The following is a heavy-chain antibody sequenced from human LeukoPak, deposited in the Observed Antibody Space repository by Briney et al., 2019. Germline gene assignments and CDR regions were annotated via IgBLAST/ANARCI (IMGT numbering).Heavy chain of an antibody. J-gene: IGHJ5*02. D-gene: IGHD3-10*01. CDR1: GYSFSTYW. V-gene: IGHV5-51*07. CDR3: ARPSFVQGVIKNWFDP. Sequence: GESLKISCKGSGYSFSTYWIGWVHQMPGKGLEWMGIIYPGVSDTKYSPSFQGQVTISADKSINTAYLQWSSLKASDTAIYYCARPSFVQGVIKNWFDPWGQGTLVTVSS. CDR2: IYPGVSDT.